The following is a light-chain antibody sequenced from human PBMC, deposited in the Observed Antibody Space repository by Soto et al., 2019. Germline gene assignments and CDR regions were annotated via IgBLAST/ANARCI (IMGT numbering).Light chain of an antibody. CDR2: DVS. V-gene: IGLV2-14*01. Sequence: QSALTQPASVSGSPGQSITIPCTGTSSDVGGYNYVSWYQQHPGKAPKLIIYDVSNRPSGVSNRFSGSKSGNTASLTISGLQAEDEADYYCSSYTSSRTYVFGTGTKVTVL. CDR1: SSDVGGYNY. J-gene: IGLJ1*01. CDR3: SSYTSSRTYV.